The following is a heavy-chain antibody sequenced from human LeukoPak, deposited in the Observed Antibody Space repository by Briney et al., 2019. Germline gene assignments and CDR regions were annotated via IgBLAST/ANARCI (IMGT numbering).Heavy chain of an antibody. D-gene: IGHD2-2*01. CDR1: GGSISSSSYY. Sequence: SETLSLTCTVSGGSISSSSYYWGWIRQPPGKGLEWIGSIYYSGSTNYNPSLKSRVTISVDTSKNQFSLKLSSVTAADTAMYYCARDAAAISGGRFDPWGQGTLVTVSS. CDR2: IYYSGST. V-gene: IGHV4-39*07. J-gene: IGHJ5*02. CDR3: ARDAAAISGGRFDP.